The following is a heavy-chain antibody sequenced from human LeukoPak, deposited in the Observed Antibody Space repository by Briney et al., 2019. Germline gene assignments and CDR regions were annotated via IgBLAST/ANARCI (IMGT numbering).Heavy chain of an antibody. J-gene: IGHJ3*02. Sequence: PGGSLRLSCTTSGFTFNIYGMNWVRQAPGKGLDWVSYISSDGSVKYYADSVEGRFTISRDNSKNTLYLQMNSLRAEDTAVYYCAKVSGYDYVWGSYRPDAFDIWGQGTMVTVSS. V-gene: IGHV3-48*01. CDR3: AKVSGYDYVWGSYRPDAFDI. CDR2: ISSDGSVK. D-gene: IGHD3-16*02. CDR1: GFTFNIYG.